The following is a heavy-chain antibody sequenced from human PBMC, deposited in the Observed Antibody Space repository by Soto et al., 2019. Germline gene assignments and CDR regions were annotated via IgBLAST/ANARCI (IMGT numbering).Heavy chain of an antibody. J-gene: IGHJ4*02. CDR2: ISPTSGTI. D-gene: IGHD7-27*01. V-gene: IGHV3-48*01. CDR3: TGGGAYNYFSLEF. Sequence: EVRLVESGGGLVQPGGSLRLSCAASGFTFRSYSMNWVRQAPGKGLEWVSYISPTSGTIHYADSVKGRFTISRDNGKNSLYLQMDSLRGEDTAVYFCTGGGAYNYFSLEFWGRGTLVIVSS. CDR1: GFTFRSYS.